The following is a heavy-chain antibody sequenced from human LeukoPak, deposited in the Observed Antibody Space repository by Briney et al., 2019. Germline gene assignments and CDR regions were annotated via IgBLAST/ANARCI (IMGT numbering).Heavy chain of an antibody. J-gene: IGHJ5*02. D-gene: IGHD6-13*01. CDR1: GESFSGYY. V-gene: IGHV4-34*01. CDR2: INHSGGT. CDR3: AGIAAGFNWFDP. Sequence: SETPSLTCAVYGESFSGYYWSWIRQPPGKGLEWIGEINHSGGTNYNPSLKSRVTISVDTSKNQFSLKLSSVTAADTAVYYCAGIAAGFNWFDPWGQGTLVTVSS.